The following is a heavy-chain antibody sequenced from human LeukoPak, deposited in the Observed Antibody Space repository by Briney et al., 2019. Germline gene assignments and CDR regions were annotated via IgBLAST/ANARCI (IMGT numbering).Heavy chain of an antibody. J-gene: IGHJ3*01. CDR2: ISPTGATT. V-gene: IGHV3-23*01. CDR3: AKGLGRARSGVPSGFDV. Sequence: GGSLRLSCATAGFMFSSFAMSWVRQAPGEGMDWVSGISPTGATTYDAKSVRGRFTISRDNSNNKLYLEMNSLRVDDTAIYYCAKGLGRARSGVPSGFDVWGQGTMVTVSS. D-gene: IGHD1-26*01. CDR1: GFMFSSFA.